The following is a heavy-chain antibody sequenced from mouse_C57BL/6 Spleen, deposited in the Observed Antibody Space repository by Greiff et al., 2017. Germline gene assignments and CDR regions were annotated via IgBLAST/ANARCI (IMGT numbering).Heavy chain of an antibody. V-gene: IGHV3-6*01. J-gene: IGHJ4*01. CDR2: ISYDGSN. Sequence: EVQLKESGPGLVKPSQSLSLTCSVTGYSITSGYYWNWIRQFPGNKLEWMGYISYDGSNNYNPSLKNRITITRDTSKNQFFLKLNSVTTEDTATYYCARKMSSYAMDYWGQGTSVTVSA. CDR3: ARKMSSYAMDY. D-gene: IGHD1-1*01. CDR1: GYSITSGYY.